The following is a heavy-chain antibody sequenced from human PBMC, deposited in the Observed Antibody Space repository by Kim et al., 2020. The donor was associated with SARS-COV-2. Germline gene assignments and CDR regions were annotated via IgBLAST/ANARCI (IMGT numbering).Heavy chain of an antibody. V-gene: IGHV3-7*01. CDR1: GFTFSSFW. J-gene: IGHJ4*02. CDR2: IDEVGIEK. CDR3: ARGVTAREVAILNS. D-gene: IGHD1-20*01. Sequence: GGSLRLSCVASGFTFSSFWVNWVRQAPGKGPEWVANIDEVGIEKYYVDSVKGRFTISRDNAKSSLYLQLNNLRADDTAVYYCARGVTAREVAILNSWGQGTLVTVSS.